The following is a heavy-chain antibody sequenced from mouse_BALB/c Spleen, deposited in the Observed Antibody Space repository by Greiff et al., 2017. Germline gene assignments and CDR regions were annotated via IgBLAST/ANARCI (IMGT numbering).Heavy chain of an antibody. Sequence: QVHVKQPGAELVKPGASVKLSCKASGYTFTSYWMHWVKQRPGQGLEWIGEINPSNGRTNYNEKFKSKATLTVDKSSSTAYMQLSSLTSEDSAVYYCARSYDGYYYYAMDYWGQGTSVTVSS. J-gene: IGHJ4*01. CDR2: INPSNGRT. V-gene: IGHV1S81*02. D-gene: IGHD2-3*01. CDR3: ARSYDGYYYYAMDY. CDR1: GYTFTSYW.